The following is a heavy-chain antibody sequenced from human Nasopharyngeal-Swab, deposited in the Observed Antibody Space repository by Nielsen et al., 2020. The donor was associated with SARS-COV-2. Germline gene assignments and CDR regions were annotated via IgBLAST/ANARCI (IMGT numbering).Heavy chain of an antibody. CDR1: GFTFDDYT. J-gene: IGHJ4*02. D-gene: IGHD3-10*01. CDR2: INWNSGSK. CDR3: ARVPNRGYFDY. V-gene: IGHV3-9*01. Sequence: GGSLRLSCAASGFTFDDYTMYWVRQAPGEGLEWVSGINWNSGSKGYADSVKGRFTISRDNAKNSLYLQMNSLRSEDTAVYYCARVPNRGYFDYWGQGTLVTVSS.